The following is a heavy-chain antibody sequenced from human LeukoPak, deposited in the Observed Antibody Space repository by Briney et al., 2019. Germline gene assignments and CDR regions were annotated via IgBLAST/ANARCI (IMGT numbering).Heavy chain of an antibody. Sequence: SETLSLTCTVSGGSISSYYWSWIRQPPGKGLEWIGYIYYSGSTHYNPSLKSRVTISVDTSKNQFSLKLRSVTAADTAVYYCARDTGSSPGDYWGQGTLVTVSS. J-gene: IGHJ4*02. D-gene: IGHD1-26*01. CDR3: ARDTGSSPGDY. V-gene: IGHV4-59*12. CDR1: GGSISSYY. CDR2: IYYSGST.